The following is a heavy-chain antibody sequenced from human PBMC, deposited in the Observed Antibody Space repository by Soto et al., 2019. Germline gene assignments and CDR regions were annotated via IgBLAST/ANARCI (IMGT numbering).Heavy chain of an antibody. D-gene: IGHD6-13*01. Sequence: EVQVVESGGGLVQPGGSLRLSCVASGFNFASSWLNWVRQTPGKGLEWVANISPEGASRNYVDSVRGRFTVSRDDAKRSLYLQMNSLRADDTALYYWAIASREPAADKWGQGTLVTVSS. CDR3: AIASREPAADK. V-gene: IGHV3-7*03. CDR2: ISPEGASR. J-gene: IGHJ4*02. CDR1: GFNFASSW.